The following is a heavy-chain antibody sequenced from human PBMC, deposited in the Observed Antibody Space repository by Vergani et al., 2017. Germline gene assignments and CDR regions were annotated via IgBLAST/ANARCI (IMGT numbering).Heavy chain of an antibody. V-gene: IGHV4-39*01. D-gene: IGHD1-26*01. J-gene: IGHJ3*02. CDR2: IYYSGST. CDR1: GGSISSSSYY. CDR3: ARPNDGKRGGAFDI. Sequence: QLQLQESGPGLVKPSETLSLTCTVSGGSISSSSYYWGWLRQPPGKGLEWIGSIYYSGSTYYNPSLKSRVTISVDTSKNQFSLKLSSVTAADTAVYYCARPNDGKRGGAFDIWGQGTMVTVSS.